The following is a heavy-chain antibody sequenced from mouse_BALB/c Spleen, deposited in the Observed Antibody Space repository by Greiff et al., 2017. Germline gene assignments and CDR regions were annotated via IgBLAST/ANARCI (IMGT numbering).Heavy chain of an antibody. CDR2: IYPGSGST. D-gene: IGHD2-1*01. Sequence: LQQPGSELVRPGASVKLSCKASGYTFTSYWMHWVKQRHGQGLEWIGNIYPGSGSTNYDEKFKSKGTLTVDTSSSTAYMHLSSLTSEDSAVYYCTRSPIYYGNYYAMDYWGQGTSVTVSS. J-gene: IGHJ4*01. CDR1: GYTFTSYW. V-gene: IGHV1S22*01. CDR3: TRSPIYYGNYYAMDY.